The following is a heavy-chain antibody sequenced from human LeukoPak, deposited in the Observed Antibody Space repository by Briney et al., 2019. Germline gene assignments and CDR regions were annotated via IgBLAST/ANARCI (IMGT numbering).Heavy chain of an antibody. CDR1: GYTFTSYG. CDR2: ISAYNGNT. CDR3: AREGGYSSADYYYYYYMDV. D-gene: IGHD6-25*01. J-gene: IGHJ6*03. V-gene: IGHV1-18*01. Sequence: ASVKVSCKASGYTFTSYGISWVRQAPGQGLEWMGWISAYNGNTNYAQKLQGRVTMTTDTSTSTAYMELRSLRSDDTAVYYCAREGGYSSADYYYYYYMDVWGKGTTVTVPS.